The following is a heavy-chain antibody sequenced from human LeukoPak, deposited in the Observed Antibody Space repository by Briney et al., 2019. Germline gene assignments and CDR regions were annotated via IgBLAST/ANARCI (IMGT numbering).Heavy chain of an antibody. Sequence: GGSLRLSCAASGFIFSNYPMHWVRQAPGKGLEWVAVISYDGTTKYYANSVKGRFTISRDDSKNTLYLQMNSLRAEDTAVYYCARDQVETYYYYGMDVWGQGTTVTVSS. J-gene: IGHJ6*02. CDR3: ARDQVETYYYYGMDV. V-gene: IGHV3-30*04. D-gene: IGHD1-1*01. CDR1: GFIFSNYP. CDR2: ISYDGTTK.